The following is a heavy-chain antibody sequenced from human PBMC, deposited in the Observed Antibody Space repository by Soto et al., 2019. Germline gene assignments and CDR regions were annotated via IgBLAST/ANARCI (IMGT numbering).Heavy chain of an antibody. D-gene: IGHD3-22*01. CDR2: INPSGGST. V-gene: IGHV1-46*01. J-gene: IGHJ3*02. CDR3: AITYYYDSRGPRSDAFDI. Sequence: ASVKVSCKSSGYTFTSYYMHWVRQAPGQGLEWMGIINPSGGSTSYAQKFQGRVTMTRDTSTSTVYMELSSLRSEDTAVYYCAITYYYDSRGPRSDAFDIWGQGTMVTVSS. CDR1: GYTFTSYY.